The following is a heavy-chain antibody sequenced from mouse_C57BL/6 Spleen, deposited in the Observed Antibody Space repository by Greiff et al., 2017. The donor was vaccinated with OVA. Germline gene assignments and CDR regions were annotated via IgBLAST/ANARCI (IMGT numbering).Heavy chain of an antibody. CDR3: TRDYDPLYAMDY. V-gene: IGHV1-5*01. CDR2: IYPGNSDT. CDR1: GYTFNSYW. D-gene: IGHD2-4*01. J-gene: IGHJ4*01. Sequence: EVQGVESGTVLARPGASVKMSCKTSGYTFNSYWMHWVKQRPGQGLEWIGAIYPGNSDTSYNQKFKGKAKLTAVTSASTAYMELSSLTNEDSAVYYCTRDYDPLYAMDYWGQGTSVTVSS.